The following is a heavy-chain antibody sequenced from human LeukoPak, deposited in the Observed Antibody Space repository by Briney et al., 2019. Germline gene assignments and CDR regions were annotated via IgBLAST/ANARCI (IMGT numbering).Heavy chain of an antibody. D-gene: IGHD5-24*01. CDR3: ARDRDGYAYSFDY. CDR1: GGSITSGSYH. V-gene: IGHV4-39*02. J-gene: IGHJ4*02. Sequence: PSETLSLTCTVSGGSITSGSYHWGWIRQSPGKGLEWIGSTYYTGSAYYRPSLQSRVSISVDTSKKEFSLKLTSVTAADTAVYYCARDRDGYAYSFDYWGQGTLVTVSS. CDR2: TYYTGSA.